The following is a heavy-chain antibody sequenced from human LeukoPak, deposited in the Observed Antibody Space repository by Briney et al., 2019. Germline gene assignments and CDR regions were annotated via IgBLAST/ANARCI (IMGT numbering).Heavy chain of an antibody. D-gene: IGHD6-19*01. J-gene: IGHJ4*02. Sequence: PGGSLRLSCAASGFTFSSYSMNWVRQAPGKGLQWVSSISSSSYIYYADSVKGRFTMSRDNARNSLYLQMNSLRVEDTAVYYCARETGIPVAGLNPCYFDYWGQGTLVTVSS. CDR3: ARETGIPVAGLNPCYFDY. CDR2: ISSSSYI. V-gene: IGHV3-21*01. CDR1: GFTFSSYS.